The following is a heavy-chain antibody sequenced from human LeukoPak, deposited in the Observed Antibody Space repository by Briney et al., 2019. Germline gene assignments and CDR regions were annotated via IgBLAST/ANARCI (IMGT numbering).Heavy chain of an antibody. CDR1: GFTFSTYW. CDR2: IKADGGEK. D-gene: IGHD3-16*01. J-gene: IGHJ4*02. V-gene: IGHV3-7*03. CDR3: AKDARITFGGVTNDY. Sequence: GGSLRLSCAASGFTFSTYWMNWFRQTPGKGLEWVAKIKADGGEKDHVASVKGRFTISRDNAKNSLYLQMNSLRAEDTAVYYCAKDARITFGGVTNDYWGQGTLVTVSS.